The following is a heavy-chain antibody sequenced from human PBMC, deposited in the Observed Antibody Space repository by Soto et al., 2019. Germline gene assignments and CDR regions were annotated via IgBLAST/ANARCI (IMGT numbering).Heavy chain of an antibody. CDR1: GFIFGNHA. J-gene: IGHJ1*01. CDR3: ARARGNYYRYFQD. D-gene: IGHD1-26*01. V-gene: IGHV3-20*04. CDR2: INWDGSST. Sequence: EVQLVESGGGVVRPGGSLRLSCAASGFIFGNHAMIWARQAPGKGLEWVSGINWDGSSTGYVDSVQGRFTVSRDNAKNSLYLQMNSLRAEDTALYYCARARGNYYRYFQDWGQGTLVTVSS.